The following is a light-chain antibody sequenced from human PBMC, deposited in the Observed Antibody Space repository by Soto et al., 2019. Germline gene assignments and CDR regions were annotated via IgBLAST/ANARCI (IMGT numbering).Light chain of an antibody. CDR1: QSISSW. CDR3: QQYNSYSYT. Sequence: IQMTQSPSTLSASVGDRVTITCRASQSISSWLAWYQQKPGKAPKLLIYKASSLQSGVPSRFSGNGSGTEFTLTISSLQPDDFATYYCQQYNSYSYTFGQGTKLEIK. CDR2: KAS. V-gene: IGKV1-5*03. J-gene: IGKJ2*01.